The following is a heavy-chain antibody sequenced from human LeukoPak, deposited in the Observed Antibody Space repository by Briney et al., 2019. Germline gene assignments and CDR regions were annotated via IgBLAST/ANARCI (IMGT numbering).Heavy chain of an antibody. V-gene: IGHV3-30-3*01. CDR2: ISYDESNK. CDR3: ARDRGDKTFDY. CDR1: GFTFSKYT. D-gene: IGHD5-24*01. J-gene: IGHJ4*02. Sequence: GGSLRLSCAASGFTFSKYTMHWVRQAPGEGLEWVAVISYDESNKYYADSVKGRFTISRDNPKNTLYLQMNSLRAEDTAVYYCARDRGDKTFDYWGQGTLVTVSS.